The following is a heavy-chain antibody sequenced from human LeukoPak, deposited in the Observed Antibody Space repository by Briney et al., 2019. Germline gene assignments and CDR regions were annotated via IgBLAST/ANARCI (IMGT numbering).Heavy chain of an antibody. CDR2: ISYDGSNK. J-gene: IGHJ4*02. D-gene: IGHD6-19*01. CDR1: GFTFSSYA. V-gene: IGHV3-30-3*01. Sequence: GRSLRLSCAASGFTFSSYAMHWVRQAPGKGLEWVAVISYDGSNKYYADSVKGRFTISRDNSKNSLYLQMNSLRAEDTALYYCAKDTSGWYTGYFDYWGQGTLVTVSS. CDR3: AKDTSGWYTGYFDY.